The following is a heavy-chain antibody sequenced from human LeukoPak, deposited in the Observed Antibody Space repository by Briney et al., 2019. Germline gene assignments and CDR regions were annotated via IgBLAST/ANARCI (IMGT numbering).Heavy chain of an antibody. CDR1: GGSISSYD. V-gene: IGHV4-4*07. D-gene: IGHD6-19*01. CDR3: ARSLSSGWFPFDY. CDR2: IYTSGST. Sequence: SETLSLTCTVSGGSISSYDWSWIRLPAGKGLEWIGRIYTSGSTNYNPSLKSRVTMSVDTSKNQFSLKQNSVTAADTAVYYCARSLSSGWFPFDYWGQGTLVTVSS. J-gene: IGHJ4*02.